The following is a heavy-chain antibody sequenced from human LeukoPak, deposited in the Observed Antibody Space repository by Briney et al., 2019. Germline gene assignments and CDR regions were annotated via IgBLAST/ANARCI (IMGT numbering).Heavy chain of an antibody. J-gene: IGHJ3*02. V-gene: IGHV4-39*07. D-gene: IGHD3-22*01. CDR3: ARGDSDSSGYYYSFAFDI. CDR2: IYHSGST. Sequence: SETLSLTCTVSGGSISSSSYYWGWIRQPPGKGLEWIGSIYHSGSTYYNPSLKSRVTIAVETSKNQFSLKLSSVTAADTAVYYCARGDSDSSGYYYSFAFDIWGQGTMVTVSS. CDR1: GGSISSSSYY.